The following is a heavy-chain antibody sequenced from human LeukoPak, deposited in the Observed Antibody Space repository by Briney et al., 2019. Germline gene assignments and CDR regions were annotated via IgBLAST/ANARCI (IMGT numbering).Heavy chain of an antibody. J-gene: IGHJ5*02. CDR1: GGSISSYY. Sequence: PSETLSLTCTVSGGSISSYYWSWIRQPPGKGLGWIGYIYYSGSTNYNPSLKSRVTISVDTSKNQFSLKLSSVTAADTAVYYCAREGDGYNYNWFDPWGQGTLVTVSS. CDR3: AREGDGYNYNWFDP. D-gene: IGHD5-24*01. V-gene: IGHV4-59*01. CDR2: IYYSGST.